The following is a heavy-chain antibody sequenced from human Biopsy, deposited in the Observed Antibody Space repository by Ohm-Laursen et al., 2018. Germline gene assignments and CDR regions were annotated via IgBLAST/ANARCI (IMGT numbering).Heavy chain of an antibody. CDR1: GGTFGGSP. J-gene: IGHJ3*02. Sequence: SSVKVSCKASGGTFGGSPITWLRQAPGQGLEWIGRIIPVVGLTTHAPRFQGRVTVTADTSTNTVYMDLSSLRSEDTAVYYCAKDQLHTTSSVGAAFEIWGPGTLVTVS. CDR2: IIPVVGLT. V-gene: IGHV1-69*04. CDR3: AKDQLHTTSSVGAAFEI. D-gene: IGHD1-7*01.